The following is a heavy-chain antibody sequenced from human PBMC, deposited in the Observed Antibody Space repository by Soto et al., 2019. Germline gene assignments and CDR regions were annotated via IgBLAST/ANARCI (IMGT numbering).Heavy chain of an antibody. V-gene: IGHV3-21*01. D-gene: IGHD3-22*01. J-gene: IGHJ3*01. Sequence: EVQLVESGGGLGKPGGSLRLSCAASGFTFSYYNMNWVRQAPGKGLEWVSSISSSSSHIYYADSVKGRFTISRDNAKNSLYLQMNCLRAEDTAVYYCARVVYYDNSAYALWGQGTMVTVS. CDR2: ISSSSSHI. CDR3: ARVVYYDNSAYAL. CDR1: GFTFSYYN.